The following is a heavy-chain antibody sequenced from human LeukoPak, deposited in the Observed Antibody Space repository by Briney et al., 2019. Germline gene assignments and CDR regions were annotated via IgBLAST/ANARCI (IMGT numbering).Heavy chain of an antibody. CDR1: GGSFSGYY. CDR2: INHSGST. CDR3: ARLQLVPLPYMDV. V-gene: IGHV4-34*01. Sequence: SETLSLTCAVYGGSFSGYYWSWIRQPPGKGLEWIGEINHSGSTYYNPSLKSRVTISVDTSKNQFSLKPSSVTAADTAVYYCARLQLVPLPYMDVWGKGTTVTISS. D-gene: IGHD6-13*01. J-gene: IGHJ6*03.